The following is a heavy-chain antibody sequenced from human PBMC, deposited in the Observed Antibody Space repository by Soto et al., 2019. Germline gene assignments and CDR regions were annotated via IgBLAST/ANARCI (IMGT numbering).Heavy chain of an antibody. V-gene: IGHV4-39*01. CDR1: GISVSTSDYY. Sequence: PSETLSLTCTVSGISVSTSDYYWGWVRQPPGKGLDWIGNIYYSGSTFYNPSLRSRVTLSVDTSKNQFSLRLNSVTVADTAVYFCAGFVVPASRNSDFDYWGQGTLVTVSS. J-gene: IGHJ4*02. D-gene: IGHD2-15*01. CDR3: AGFVVPASRNSDFDY. CDR2: IYYSGST.